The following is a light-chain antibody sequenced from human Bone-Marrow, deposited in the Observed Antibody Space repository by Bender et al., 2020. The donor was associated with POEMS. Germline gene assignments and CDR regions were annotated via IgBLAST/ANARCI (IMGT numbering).Light chain of an antibody. J-gene: IGLJ3*02. V-gene: IGLV2-8*01. CDR1: SSDVGGYTY. CDR3: AAWDAGLSGGV. CDR2: EVS. Sequence: QSVLTQPPSASGSPGQSVTISCTGTSSDVGGYTYVSWYQQPPGKAPKLMIYEVSKRPSGVPDRFSGSKSGNTASLAISGLQSEDEADYYCAAWDAGLSGGVFGGGTKLTVL.